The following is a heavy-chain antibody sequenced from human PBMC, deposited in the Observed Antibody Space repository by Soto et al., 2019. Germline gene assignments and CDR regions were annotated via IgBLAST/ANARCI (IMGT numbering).Heavy chain of an antibody. CDR1: GFTFSSYW. Sequence: EVPLVESGGGLVQPGGSLRLSCAASGFTFSSYWMHWVRQAPGKGLVWVSRINSDGSSTSYADSVKGRFTISRDNAKNTLYLQMNSLRAEDTAVYYCARDRYYDSSGYLYYYGMDVWGQGTTVTVSS. D-gene: IGHD3-22*01. CDR2: INSDGSST. J-gene: IGHJ6*02. V-gene: IGHV3-74*01. CDR3: ARDRYYDSSGYLYYYGMDV.